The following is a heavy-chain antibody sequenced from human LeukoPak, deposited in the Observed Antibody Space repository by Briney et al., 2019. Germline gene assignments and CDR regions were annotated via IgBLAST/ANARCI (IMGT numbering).Heavy chain of an antibody. CDR3: ARTYCRLWELWPWGCYYYLGG. D-gene: IGHD3-16*01. Sequence: GGSLRLSCAASGFTFSDYYMRWIPQAPGKGLKGVSYISSSGSTIYYADSVKGRFTISRDNAKNSLYLQMNSLRAEDTAVYYCARTYCRLWELWPWGCYYYLGGSGKGTTVSVSS. CDR2: ISSSGSTI. CDR1: GFTFSDYY. V-gene: IGHV3-11*04. J-gene: IGHJ6*03.